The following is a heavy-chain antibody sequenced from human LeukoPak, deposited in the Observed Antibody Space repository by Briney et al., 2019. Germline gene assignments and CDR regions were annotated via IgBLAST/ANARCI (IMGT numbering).Heavy chain of an antibody. J-gene: IGHJ4*02. D-gene: IGHD2-15*01. V-gene: IGHV3-15*01. CDR3: STHPTSGF. CDR1: GFTFSDKW. Sequence: PGGSLRLSCVGSGFTFSDKWMSWVRQAPGKGLEWVGRMKSTTDGGSTGYAAPVKGRFIISRDDSEKMAYLEMNRLKIEDTAVYYCSTHPTSGFWGQGTLDTVSS. CDR2: MKSTTDGGST.